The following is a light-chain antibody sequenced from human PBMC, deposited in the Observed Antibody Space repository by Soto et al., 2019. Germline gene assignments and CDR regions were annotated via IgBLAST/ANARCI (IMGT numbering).Light chain of an antibody. CDR2: EVT. CDR3: CSYAGSNVFV. Sequence: QSVLTQPASVSGSPGQSMTISCIGSNSDIGNYNIVSWYQQHPDKAPQLIIYEVTKRPSGVSNRFSGSKSGNTAALTISGLQAEDDGDYHCCSYAGSNVFVFGTGTKVTVL. V-gene: IGLV2-23*02. CDR1: NSDIGNYNI. J-gene: IGLJ1*01.